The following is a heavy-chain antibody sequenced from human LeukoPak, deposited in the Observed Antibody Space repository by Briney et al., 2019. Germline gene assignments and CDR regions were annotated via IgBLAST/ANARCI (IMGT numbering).Heavy chain of an antibody. Sequence: GGSLRLSCAASGFTFDDYAMRLVRPAPGKGLEWVSGISWNSGSIGYADSVKVRFTISRDNAKNSLYLQMDSLRDEDTALYYCAKGTGYCRSTSCYFGYWGQGTLVTVSS. V-gene: IGHV3-9*01. J-gene: IGHJ4*02. CDR2: ISWNSGSI. CDR1: GFTFDDYA. CDR3: AKGTGYCRSTSCYFGY. D-gene: IGHD2-2*01.